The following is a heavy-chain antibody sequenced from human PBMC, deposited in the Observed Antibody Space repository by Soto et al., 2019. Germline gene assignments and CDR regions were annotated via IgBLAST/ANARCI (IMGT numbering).Heavy chain of an antibody. CDR2: INPNSGGT. Sequence: RASVKVSCKASGYTFTGYYMHWVRQAPGQGLEWMGWINPNSGGTNYAQKFQGWVTMTRDTSISTAYMELSRLRSDDTAVCYCARGVAVAGLYYYYGMDVWGQGTMVTVSS. CDR3: ARGVAVAGLYYYYGMDV. J-gene: IGHJ6*02. D-gene: IGHD6-19*01. CDR1: GYTFTGYY. V-gene: IGHV1-2*04.